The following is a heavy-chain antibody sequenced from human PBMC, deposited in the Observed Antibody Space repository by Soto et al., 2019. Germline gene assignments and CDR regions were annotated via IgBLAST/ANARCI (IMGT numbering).Heavy chain of an antibody. CDR2: IIPILDVT. CDR1: GDTFRTYP. D-gene: IGHD2-8*01. J-gene: IGHJ3*02. V-gene: IGHV1-69*02. CDR3: ARGANGRGSESSFDI. Sequence: QVQLVQSGAEVKEPGSSVKVSCKLSGDTFRTYPITWVRQAPGQGLEWMGRIIPILDVTDYAQRFQGRLTLPADKSTATAYMEMSSLRSDDTAMFYGARGANGRGSESSFDIWGRGTMVTVSS.